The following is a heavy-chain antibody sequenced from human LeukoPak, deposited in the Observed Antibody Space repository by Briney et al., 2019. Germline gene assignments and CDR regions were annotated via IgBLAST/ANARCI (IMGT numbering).Heavy chain of an antibody. CDR1: GFTFSSYA. D-gene: IGHD5-12*01. J-gene: IGHJ4*02. CDR3: AKDIPYSGYDYYPLGGDY. CDR2: ISGSGGST. Sequence: GGSLRLSCAASGFTFSSYAISWVRQAPGKGLEWVSAISGSGGSTYYADSVKGRFTISRDNSKNTLYLQMNSLRAEDTAVYYCAKDIPYSGYDYYPLGGDYWGQGTLVTVSS. V-gene: IGHV3-23*01.